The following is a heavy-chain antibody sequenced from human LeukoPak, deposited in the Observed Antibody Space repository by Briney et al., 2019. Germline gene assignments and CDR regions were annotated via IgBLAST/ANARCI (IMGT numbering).Heavy chain of an antibody. D-gene: IGHD1-1*01. CDR2: ISSSSSYI. J-gene: IGHJ4*02. CDR1: GFTFSSYS. Sequence: GGSLRLSCAASGFTFSSYSMNWVRQAPGKGLEWVSSISSSSSYIYYADSVKGRFTISRDNAKNSLYLQMNSLRAEDTAVYYCARFWNDGGGFDYWGQGTLVTVSS. V-gene: IGHV3-21*01. CDR3: ARFWNDGGGFDY.